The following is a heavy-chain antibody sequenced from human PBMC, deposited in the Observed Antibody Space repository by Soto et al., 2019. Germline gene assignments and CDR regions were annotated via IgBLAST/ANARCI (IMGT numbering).Heavy chain of an antibody. CDR2: ISSRSVYI. CDR1: GFTFNTYT. Sequence: EVQLVESGGGLVKPGGSLRLSCAASGFTFNTYTINWVRQAPGKGLEWVSSISSRSVYIYYADSVKGRFNISRDDARNSLYLQMNSLRAEDTAVYYCAREEVSRPNTYHGLDVWGQGTTVTVSS. CDR3: AREEVSRPNTYHGLDV. J-gene: IGHJ6*02. V-gene: IGHV3-21*01.